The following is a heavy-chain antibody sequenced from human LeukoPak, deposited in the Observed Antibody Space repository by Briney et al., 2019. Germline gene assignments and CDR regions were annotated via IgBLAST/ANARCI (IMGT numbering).Heavy chain of an antibody. J-gene: IGHJ5*02. V-gene: IGHV1-8*01. CDR2: VHPNSGNT. CDR3: ARGPRNDP. CDR1: GYPFTTYE. D-gene: IGHD1-14*01. Sequence: GASVKVSCKTSGYPFTTYEINWVRQAAGQGLEWMGWVHPNSGNTAYAQKLQGRVTMTRNTPISTAYMELSSLRSDDTAVYFCARGPRNDPWGQRTLVNVPS.